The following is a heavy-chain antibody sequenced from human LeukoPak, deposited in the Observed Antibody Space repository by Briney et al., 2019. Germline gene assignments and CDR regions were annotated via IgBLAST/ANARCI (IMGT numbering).Heavy chain of an antibody. CDR2: ISDHNGNI. Sequence: ASVKVSCKASGYTFTSYGISWVRQAPGQGLEWMGWISDHNGNIKYAQKFQGRVTMTTDTSTSTVYMELRSLRSDDTAVYFCARDLVFFCTNGVCPADHWGQGTLLIVSS. D-gene: IGHD2-8*01. V-gene: IGHV1-18*01. J-gene: IGHJ4*02. CDR1: GYTFTSYG. CDR3: ARDLVFFCTNGVCPADH.